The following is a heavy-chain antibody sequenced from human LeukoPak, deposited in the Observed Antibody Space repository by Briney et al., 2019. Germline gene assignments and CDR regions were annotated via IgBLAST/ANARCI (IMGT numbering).Heavy chain of an antibody. J-gene: IGHJ4*02. CDR2: IYPGDSDT. Sequence: GESLKTSFKGSGYSFTSYWIGWVRPMPGKGLEWMGIIYPGDSDTRYSPSFQGQVTISADKSISTAYLQWSSLKASDTAMYYCARQLGGSGYFKYYFDYWGQGTLVTVSS. D-gene: IGHD3-22*01. CDR3: ARQLGGSGYFKYYFDY. V-gene: IGHV5-51*01. CDR1: GYSFTSYW.